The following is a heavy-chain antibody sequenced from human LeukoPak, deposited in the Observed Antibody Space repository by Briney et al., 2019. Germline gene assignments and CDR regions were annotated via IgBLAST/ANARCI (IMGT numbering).Heavy chain of an antibody. CDR2: ISSNGANT. Sequence: GGSLRLSCAASGFTFSNHAMHWVRQAPGKALEYVAVISSNGANTFHAKSLNDRFTISRDNSKNILYLQMGSLRAEDMAAYYCARGEEFYDSSGYRRLDSWGQGTLVVVSS. CDR1: GFTFSNHA. J-gene: IGHJ4*02. V-gene: IGHV3-64*01. D-gene: IGHD3-22*01. CDR3: ARGEEFYDSSGYRRLDS.